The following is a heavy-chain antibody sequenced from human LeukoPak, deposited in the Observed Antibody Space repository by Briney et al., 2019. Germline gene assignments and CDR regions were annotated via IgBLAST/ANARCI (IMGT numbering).Heavy chain of an antibody. D-gene: IGHD3-10*01. V-gene: IGHV3-74*01. Sequence: GGSLRLSCAASGLTISNHWMHWVRQVPGKGLVWVSRINSEGSSISYADSVKGRFTISRDNAKNTLNLQMNSLRAEDTAVYYCARGRGVSLDYWGQGALVTVSS. CDR3: ARGRGVSLDY. CDR2: INSEGSSI. CDR1: GLTISNHW. J-gene: IGHJ4*02.